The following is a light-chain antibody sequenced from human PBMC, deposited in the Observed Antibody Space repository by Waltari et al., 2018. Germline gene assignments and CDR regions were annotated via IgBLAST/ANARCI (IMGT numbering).Light chain of an antibody. J-gene: IGKJ4*01. CDR1: QTITGSW. Sequence: EIVLTQSPGTLSVSPGERVTVSCRASQTITGSWLTWYHQKPGQAPRLLIYGASNRAPGIPDRFSGSGSGTDFTLTISRLEPEVSAVYYCQQYDGSAVTFGGGTKVEIK. CDR3: QQYDGSAVT. CDR2: GAS. V-gene: IGKV3-20*01.